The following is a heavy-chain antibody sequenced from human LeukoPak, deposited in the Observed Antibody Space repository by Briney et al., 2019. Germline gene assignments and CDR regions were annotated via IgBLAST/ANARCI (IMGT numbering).Heavy chain of an antibody. CDR3: ARDYYDSSGSDY. Sequence: GGSLRLSCAASGFTLSSNYMSWVRQAPGKGLEWVSVIYSGGSTYYADSVKGRFTISRDNSKNTLYLQMNSLRAEDTAVYYCARDYYDSSGSDYWGQGTLVTVSS. J-gene: IGHJ4*02. CDR1: GFTLSSNY. CDR2: IYSGGST. V-gene: IGHV3-53*01. D-gene: IGHD3-22*01.